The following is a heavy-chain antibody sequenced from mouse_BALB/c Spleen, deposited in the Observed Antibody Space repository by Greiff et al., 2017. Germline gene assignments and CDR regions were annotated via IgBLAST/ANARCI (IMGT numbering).Heavy chain of an antibody. J-gene: IGHJ2*01. CDR1: GYAFTNYW. D-gene: IGHD1-1*01. CDR2: IYPGSGNT. CDR3: ARGDYGSSIDY. Sequence: VQLQQSGAELVRPGTSVKISCKASGYAFTNYWLGWVKQRPGHGLEWIGDIYPGSGNTYYNEKFKGKATLTADKSSSTAYMQLSSLTSEDSAVYFCARGDYGSSIDYWGQGTTLTVSS. V-gene: IGHV1-63*01.